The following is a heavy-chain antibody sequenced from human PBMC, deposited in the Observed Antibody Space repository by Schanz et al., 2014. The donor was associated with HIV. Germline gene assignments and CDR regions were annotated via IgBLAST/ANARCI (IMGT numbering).Heavy chain of an antibody. Sequence: QVQLVESGGGVVQPGRSLRLSCAASGFTFSSYAMHWVRQAPGKGLEWVAVISYDGSNKYYADSVKGRFTISRDNARNTLYLQMNSLRAEDTAVYYCARDKGDNWAGFYYYYGMDVWGQGTTVTVSS. D-gene: IGHD1-20*01. CDR2: ISYDGSNK. CDR3: ARDKGDNWAGFYYYYGMDV. CDR1: GFTFSSYA. V-gene: IGHV3-30-3*01. J-gene: IGHJ6*02.